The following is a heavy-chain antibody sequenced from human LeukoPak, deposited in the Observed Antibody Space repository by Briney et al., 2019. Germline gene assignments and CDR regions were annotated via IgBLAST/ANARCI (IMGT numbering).Heavy chain of an antibody. CDR2: IYYSGST. V-gene: IGHV4-31*03. Sequence: SQTLSLTCTVSGGSISSGGYYWSWIRQHPGKGLEWIGYIYYSGSTYYNPSLKSRVTISVDTSKNQFSLKPSSVTAADTAVYYCAREGITMVRGVPNYYYGMDVWGKGTTVTVSS. CDR1: GGSISSGGYY. J-gene: IGHJ6*04. CDR3: AREGITMVRGVPNYYYGMDV. D-gene: IGHD3-10*01.